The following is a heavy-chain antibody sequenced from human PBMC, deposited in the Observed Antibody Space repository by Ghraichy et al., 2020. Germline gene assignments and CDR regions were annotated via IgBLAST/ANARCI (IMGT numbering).Heavy chain of an antibody. D-gene: IGHD5-24*01. CDR3: PIDVKMATIVNS. V-gene: IGHV4-34*01. CDR1: GGSFSVYY. Sequence: SETLSLTCAVYGGSFSVYYWSWVRQPPGKGLEWIGEVTHSGVTNYNPSLKSRVTISVDTSKNQFSLKLTSVTAADTAVYYCPIDVKMATIVNSWGQGTLVTVSS. J-gene: IGHJ4*02. CDR2: VTHSGVT.